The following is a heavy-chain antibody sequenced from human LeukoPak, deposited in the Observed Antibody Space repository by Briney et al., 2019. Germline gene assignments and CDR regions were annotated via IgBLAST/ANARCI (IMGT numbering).Heavy chain of an antibody. Sequence: GGSLRLSCAASGFTVSSNYMSWVRQAPGKGLEWVSVIYSGGSTYYADSVKGRFTISRDNSKNTLYLQMNSLRAEDTAVYYCANELTATILGGVDYYGMDVWGQGTTVTVSS. CDR1: GFTVSSNY. CDR2: IYSGGST. V-gene: IGHV3-66*02. D-gene: IGHD5-12*01. J-gene: IGHJ6*02. CDR3: ANELTATILGGVDYYGMDV.